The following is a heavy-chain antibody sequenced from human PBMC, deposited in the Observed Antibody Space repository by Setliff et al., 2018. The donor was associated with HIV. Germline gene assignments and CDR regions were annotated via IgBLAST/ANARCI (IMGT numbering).Heavy chain of an antibody. J-gene: IGHJ3*02. CDR3: ARGNLALYLDS. Sequence: PSETLSLTCAVYGGSFSDYYWSWIRQPPGKGLEWIASVYHGGSAYYNPSLKSRVTTSVDTPKNQFSLKLGSVAAADTAMYYCARGNLALYLDSWGQGTMVTVSS. CDR1: GGSFSDYY. V-gene: IGHV4-34*01. CDR2: VYHGGSA. D-gene: IGHD2-2*02.